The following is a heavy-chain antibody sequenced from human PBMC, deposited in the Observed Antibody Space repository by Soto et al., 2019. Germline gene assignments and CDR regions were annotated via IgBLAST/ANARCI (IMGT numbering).Heavy chain of an antibody. CDR3: ARGGYCTNGVCYLGSYYYYGMDV. D-gene: IGHD2-8*01. J-gene: IGHJ6*02. V-gene: IGHV1-18*04. CDR2: ISAYNGNT. CDR1: GYTFTSYG. Sequence: ASVKVSCKASGYTFTSYGISRVRQAPGQGLEWMGWISAYNGNTNYAQKLQGRVTMTTDTSTSTAYMELRSLRSDDTAVYYCARGGYCTNGVCYLGSYYYYGMDVWGQGTTVTVSS.